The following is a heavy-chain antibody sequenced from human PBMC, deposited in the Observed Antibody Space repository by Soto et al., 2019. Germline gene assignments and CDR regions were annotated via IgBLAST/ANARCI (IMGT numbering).Heavy chain of an antibody. Sequence: ALVKVSCKASCYTNPTYGISWVRQAPRQGLEWLGWINTHNGNTNYAQNLQGRVIMTADTSTSTAYMELRSLRSDDTAIYYCTREGSAPYYYYGMDAWGQGTTVTVS. CDR1: CYTNPTYG. CDR3: TREGSAPYYYYGMDA. D-gene: IGHD3-10*01. CDR2: INTHNGNT. J-gene: IGHJ6*02. V-gene: IGHV1-18*01.